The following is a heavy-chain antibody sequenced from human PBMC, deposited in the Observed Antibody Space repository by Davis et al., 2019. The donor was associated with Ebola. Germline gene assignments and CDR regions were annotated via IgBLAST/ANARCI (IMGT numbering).Heavy chain of an antibody. CDR2: VSGDNNDR. V-gene: IGHV1-18*01. D-gene: IGHD1-26*01. CDR1: GYNFTSYG. CDR3: ARSRGRWDVGGYILGH. Sequence: ASVKVSCKASGYNFTSYGFSWVRQAPGQGLEWMGWVSGDNNDRKYAEKFQGRVTMTTDSSTSTAYMEVRGLTYDDTAVYFCARSRGRWDVGGYILGHWGQGTLVTVSS. J-gene: IGHJ4*02.